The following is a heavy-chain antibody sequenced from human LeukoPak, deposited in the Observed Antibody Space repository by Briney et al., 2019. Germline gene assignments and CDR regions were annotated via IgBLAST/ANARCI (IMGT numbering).Heavy chain of an antibody. CDR2: ISYSGST. J-gene: IGHJ4*02. Sequence: SETLSLTCTVSGDSISRYYWSWIRQPPGKELEWIGSISYSGSTNYNPSLKSRVTMSIDASKNQFSLKLNSVTAADTAVYYCARSGLVRGVSTWGQGTLVTVSS. D-gene: IGHD3-10*01. CDR1: GDSISRYY. CDR3: ARSGLVRGVST. V-gene: IGHV4-59*01.